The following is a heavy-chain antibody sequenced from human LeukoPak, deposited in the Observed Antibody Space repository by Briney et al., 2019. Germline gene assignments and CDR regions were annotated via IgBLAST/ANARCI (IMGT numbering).Heavy chain of an antibody. CDR1: GGSFSGYY. D-gene: IGHD6-19*01. CDR3: ARGGGSSPGIAVY. Sequence: SETLSLTCAVYGGSFSGYYWNWIRQPPGQGLEWIGEINHSGSTNYNPSLKSRVTISLDTSKNQFSLKLSPVTAADTAVYYCARGGGSSPGIAVYWGQGTLVTVSS. V-gene: IGHV4-34*01. CDR2: INHSGST. J-gene: IGHJ4*02.